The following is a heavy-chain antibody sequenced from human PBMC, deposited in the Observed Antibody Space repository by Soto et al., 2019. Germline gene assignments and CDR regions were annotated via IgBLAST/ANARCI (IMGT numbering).Heavy chain of an antibody. J-gene: IGHJ4*02. CDR2: IIPMFGTA. CDR3: ASGIQLWLRRINNGYSG. Sequence: QVQLVQSGAEVKKPESSLKVSCKAPGGTVSTYAISWVRQAPGQGLEWMGGIIPMFGTANYAQMFQDRVTITADESTNTVYMELSSLRSEDTAVYFCASGIQLWLRRINNGYSGWGQGTLVTVSS. D-gene: IGHD5-18*01. V-gene: IGHV1-69*12. CDR1: GGTVSTYA.